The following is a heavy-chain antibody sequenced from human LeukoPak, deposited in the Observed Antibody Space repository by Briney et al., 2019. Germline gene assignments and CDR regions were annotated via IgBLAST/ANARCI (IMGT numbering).Heavy chain of an antibody. V-gene: IGHV3-30*18. CDR2: ISYDGSNK. Sequence: GGSLRLSCAASGFTFSSYGMHWVRQAPGKGLERVAVISYDGSNKYYADSVKGRFTISRDNSKNTLYLQMNSLRAEDTAVYYCAKDSGSYPDFGYWGQGTLVTVSS. J-gene: IGHJ4*02. CDR1: GFTFSSYG. D-gene: IGHD1-26*01. CDR3: AKDSGSYPDFGY.